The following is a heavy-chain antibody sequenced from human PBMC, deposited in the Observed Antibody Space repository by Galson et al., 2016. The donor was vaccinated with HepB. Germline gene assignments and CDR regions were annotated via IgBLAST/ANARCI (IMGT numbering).Heavy chain of an antibody. CDR1: GDTFSRYG. CDR3: ARVRVDYFDY. J-gene: IGHJ4*02. Sequence: ASGDTFSRYGIGWVRQAPGRGLEWMGGIIPFFGTANYAQNFEDRVTINADKSTSTAYMELSSLRYEDTAVYYCARVRVDYFDYWGQGTLVTVSS. D-gene: IGHD5-12*01. V-gene: IGHV1-69*06. CDR2: IIPFFGTA.